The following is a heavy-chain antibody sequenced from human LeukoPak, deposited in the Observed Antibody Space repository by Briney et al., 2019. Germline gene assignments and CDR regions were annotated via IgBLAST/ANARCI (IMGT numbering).Heavy chain of an antibody. D-gene: IGHD6-6*01. CDR3: ARYSSSYYYGMDV. Sequence: GGSLRLSCAASGFTVSSNYMSWVRQAPGKGLEWVSVIYSGGSTYYADSVKGRFTISRHNPKNTLYLQMNSLRAEDTAVYYCARYSSSYYYGMDVWGQGTTVTVSS. V-gene: IGHV3-53*04. CDR2: IYSGGST. J-gene: IGHJ6*02. CDR1: GFTVSSNY.